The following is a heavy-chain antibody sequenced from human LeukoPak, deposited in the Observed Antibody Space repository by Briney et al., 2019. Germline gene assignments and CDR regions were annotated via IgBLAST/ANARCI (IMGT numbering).Heavy chain of an antibody. CDR3: ATYYDFWSGYYTYYFDY. V-gene: IGHV4-30-4*08. J-gene: IGHJ4*02. CDR1: GGSISSGDYY. CDR2: IYYSGST. D-gene: IGHD3-3*01. Sequence: PSQTLSLTCTVSGGSISSGDYYWSWIRQPPGKGLAWIGCIYYSGSTYYNPSLKSRVTISVDTSKNQFSLKLSSVTAADTAVYYCATYYDFWSGYYTYYFDYWGQGTLVTVSS.